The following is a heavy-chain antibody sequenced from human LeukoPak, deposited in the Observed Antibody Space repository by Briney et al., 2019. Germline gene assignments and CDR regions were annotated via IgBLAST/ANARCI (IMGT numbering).Heavy chain of an antibody. CDR2: INHSGST. CDR1: GGSFSGYY. Sequence: SETLSLTCAVSGGSFSGYYWSWIRQPPGKGLEWIGEINHSGSTNYNPSLKSRVTISVDTSKNQFSLKLNSVTAADTAVYYCARGARLVGGDYWGQGTLVTVSS. CDR3: ARGARLVGGDY. J-gene: IGHJ4*02. D-gene: IGHD6-6*01. V-gene: IGHV4-34*01.